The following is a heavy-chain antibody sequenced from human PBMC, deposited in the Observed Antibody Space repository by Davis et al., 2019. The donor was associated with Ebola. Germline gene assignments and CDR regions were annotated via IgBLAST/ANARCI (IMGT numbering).Heavy chain of an antibody. CDR2: INPSGGST. Sequence: ASVKVSCKASGYTFTSYYMHWVRQAPGQGLEWMGIINPSGGSTSYAQKFQGRVTMTRDTSTSTVYMELSSLRSEDTAVYYCARDMDIVVVPAVMGPYYYYYGMDVWGQGATVTVSS. D-gene: IGHD2-2*03. CDR3: ARDMDIVVVPAVMGPYYYYYGMDV. J-gene: IGHJ6*02. V-gene: IGHV1-46*01. CDR1: GYTFTSYY.